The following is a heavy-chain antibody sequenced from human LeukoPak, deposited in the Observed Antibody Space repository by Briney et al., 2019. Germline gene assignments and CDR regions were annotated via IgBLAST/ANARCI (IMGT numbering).Heavy chain of an antibody. Sequence: PSEALSLTYTVSGYSISRGYYWAWIRQPPGKGLEWIGMIFNSGSTYYNPSLESRATISVDTSKNQFSLKLSSVTAADTAVYYCARGGDPTRHYYYMDVWGKGTTVTVSS. J-gene: IGHJ6*03. CDR2: IFNSGST. CDR1: GYSISRGYY. D-gene: IGHD2-21*02. V-gene: IGHV4-38-2*02. CDR3: ARGGDPTRHYYYMDV.